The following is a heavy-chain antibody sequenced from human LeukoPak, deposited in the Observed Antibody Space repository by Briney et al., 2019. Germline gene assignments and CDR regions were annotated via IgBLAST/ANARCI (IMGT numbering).Heavy chain of an antibody. J-gene: IGHJ4*02. Sequence: GGSLRLSCAASGFTFSTSWMHWVRQAPGKGLVWVSRTNTDGTTTTYADSVKDRHIISRDNAKNTLFLQMNRLRGEDTAVYYCARDLTGLFDSWGRGTLVSVSS. V-gene: IGHV3-74*01. D-gene: IGHD3/OR15-3a*01. CDR1: GFTFSTSW. CDR2: TNTDGTTT. CDR3: ARDLTGLFDS.